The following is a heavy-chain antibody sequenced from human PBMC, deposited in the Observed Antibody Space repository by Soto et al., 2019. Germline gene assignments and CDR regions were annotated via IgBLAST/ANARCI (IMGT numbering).Heavy chain of an antibody. V-gene: IGHV4-59*01. D-gene: IGHD5-12*01. Sequence: SETLSLTCTVSGVSITSYFWSWIRQTPGKGLDWIGSISFSGATYSNPSLKGRAALSVDTSENHLSLTLNSVTSADTAVYFCARDRRDGYKRYLEFWGQGTQVTVSS. CDR2: ISFSGAT. CDR3: ARDRRDGYKRYLEF. J-gene: IGHJ4*02. CDR1: GVSITSYF.